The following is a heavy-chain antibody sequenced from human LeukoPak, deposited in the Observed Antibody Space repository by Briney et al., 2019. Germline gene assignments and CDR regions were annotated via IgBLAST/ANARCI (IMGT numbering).Heavy chain of an antibody. J-gene: IGHJ4*02. Sequence: GGSLRLSCAASGFTFSSYAMSWVRQAPGKGLEWVSAISGSGGSTYYADSVKGRFTISRDNSKNTLYLQMSSLRAEDTAVYYCAKELGDYVWGSYGYWGQGTLVTVSS. D-gene: IGHD3-16*01. V-gene: IGHV3-23*01. CDR3: AKELGDYVWGSYGY. CDR1: GFTFSSYA. CDR2: ISGSGGST.